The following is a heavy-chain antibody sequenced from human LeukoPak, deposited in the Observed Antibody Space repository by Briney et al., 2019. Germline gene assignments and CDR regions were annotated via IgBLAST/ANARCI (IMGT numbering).Heavy chain of an antibody. CDR2: IKKGGSEK. CDR1: GFTFSRYW. CDR3: ARDLYRIVVVPHYFDY. D-gene: IGHD3-22*01. Sequence: PGGSLTLSCAASGFTFSRYWMIWLRQAPGKGLEWVANIKKGGSEKYYVDSVKGRFTISRDNAKNSLYLQMNSLRAEDTAVYYCARDLYRIVVVPHYFDYWGQGTLVTVSS. V-gene: IGHV3-7*01. J-gene: IGHJ4*02.